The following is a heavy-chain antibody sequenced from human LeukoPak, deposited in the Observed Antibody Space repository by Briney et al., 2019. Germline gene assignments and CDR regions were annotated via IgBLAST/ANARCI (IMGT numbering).Heavy chain of an antibody. D-gene: IGHD1-20*01. J-gene: IGHJ6*03. V-gene: IGHV1-2*02. CDR2: INPNSGGT. Sequence: ASVKVSCKASGYTFTGYYMHWVRQAPGQGLEWMRWINPNSGGTNYAQKFQGRVTMTRDTSISTAYMELSRLRSDDTAVYYCARTITWGYYYMDVWGKGTTVTISS. CDR1: GYTFTGYY. CDR3: ARTITWGYYYMDV.